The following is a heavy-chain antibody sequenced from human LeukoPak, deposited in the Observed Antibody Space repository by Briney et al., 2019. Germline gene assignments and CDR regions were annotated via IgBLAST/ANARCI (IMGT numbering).Heavy chain of an antibody. Sequence: GGSLRLSCAASGITFSSYAMHWVRQAPGKGLEWVAVISYDVSNKQYADSVKGRFTISRDNSKNTLYLQMDSLRVEDTAVYYCARDPVATATYYFDYWGQGALVTVSS. CDR2: ISYDVSNK. CDR3: ARDPVATATYYFDY. J-gene: IGHJ4*02. V-gene: IGHV3-30-3*01. D-gene: IGHD2-21*02. CDR1: GITFSSYA.